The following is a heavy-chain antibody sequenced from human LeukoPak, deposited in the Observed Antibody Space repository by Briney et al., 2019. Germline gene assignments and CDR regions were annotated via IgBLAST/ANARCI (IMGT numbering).Heavy chain of an antibody. CDR3: ARNGKNMVRGVIASDY. D-gene: IGHD3-10*01. CDR1: GGSFSGYY. V-gene: IGHV4-34*01. J-gene: IGHJ4*02. CDR2: INHSGST. Sequence: TSETLSLTCAVYGGSFSGYYWSWIRQPPGKGLEWIGEINHSGSTNYNPSLKSRVTISVDTSKNQFSLKLSSVTAADTAVYYCARNGKNMVRGVIASDYWGQGTLVAVSS.